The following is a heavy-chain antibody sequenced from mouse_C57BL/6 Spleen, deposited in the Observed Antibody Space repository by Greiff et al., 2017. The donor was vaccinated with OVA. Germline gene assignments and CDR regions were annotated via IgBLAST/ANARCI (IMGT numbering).Heavy chain of an antibody. J-gene: IGHJ4*01. V-gene: IGHV1-72*01. CDR2: IDPNSGGT. D-gene: IGHD2-10*01. Sequence: QVQLQQPGAELVKPGASVKLSCKASGYTFTSYWMHWVKQRPGRGLEWIGRIDPNSGGTKCNEKFKSKATLTVDKPSSTAYMQLSSLTSEDSAVYYCARSYYEDAMDYWGQGTSVTVSS. CDR1: GYTFTSYW. CDR3: ARSYYEDAMDY.